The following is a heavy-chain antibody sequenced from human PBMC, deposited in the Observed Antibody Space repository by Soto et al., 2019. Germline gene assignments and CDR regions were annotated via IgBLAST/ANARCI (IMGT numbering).Heavy chain of an antibody. CDR1: GYSFTSYW. J-gene: IGHJ3*02. CDR3: ARVTYYYDSSGPGAFDI. V-gene: IGHV5-51*01. CDR2: IYPGDSDT. D-gene: IGHD3-22*01. Sequence: PGESLKISCKGSGYSFTSYWIGWVRQMPGKGLEWMGIIYPGDSDTRYSPSFQGQVTISADKSISTAYLQWSSLKASDTATYYCARVTYYYDSSGPGAFDIWGQGTMVTVSS.